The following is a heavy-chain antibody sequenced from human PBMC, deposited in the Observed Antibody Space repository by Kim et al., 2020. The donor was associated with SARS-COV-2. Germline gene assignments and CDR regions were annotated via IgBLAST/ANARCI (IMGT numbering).Heavy chain of an antibody. CDR2: MNPNSGNT. CDR1: GYTFTSYD. J-gene: IGHJ4*02. V-gene: IGHV1-8*01. D-gene: IGHD3-22*01. CDR3: ARGGKKGSGYYSGY. Sequence: ASVKVSCKASGYTFTSYDINWVRHATGQGLEWMGWMNPNSGNTGYAQKFQGRVTMTRNTSISTAYLELSSLSSEDTAVHYCARGGKKGSGYYSGYWGQGTQVT.